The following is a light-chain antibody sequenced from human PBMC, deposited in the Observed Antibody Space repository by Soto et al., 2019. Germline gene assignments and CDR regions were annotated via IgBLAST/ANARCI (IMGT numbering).Light chain of an antibody. J-gene: IGKJ4*01. V-gene: IGKV3-15*01. Sequence: EIVMTQSPATLSVSPGERATLSCRASQNVGNNLVWYQQKPGQAPRLLIYGASTRAAGIPDRFSGSGSGTEFTLTISGLQSDDFAVYYCQQRSNWPLTFGGGTKVDIK. CDR3: QQRSNWPLT. CDR1: QNVGNN. CDR2: GAS.